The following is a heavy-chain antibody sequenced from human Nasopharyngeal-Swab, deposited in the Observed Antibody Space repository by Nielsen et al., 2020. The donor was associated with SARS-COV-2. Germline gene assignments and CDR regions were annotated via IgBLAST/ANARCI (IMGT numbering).Heavy chain of an antibody. CDR1: GGSFSTNG. Sequence: SVKVSCKASGGSFSTNGISWVRQAPGQGLEWMGGIIPIFGTTNYAQKFQGRFTITADESTSTAYMELSSLRSEDTAVYYCARVDSSGLDYWGQGTLVTVSS. J-gene: IGHJ4*02. CDR3: ARVDSSGLDY. V-gene: IGHV1-69*13. D-gene: IGHD6-19*01. CDR2: IIPIFGTT.